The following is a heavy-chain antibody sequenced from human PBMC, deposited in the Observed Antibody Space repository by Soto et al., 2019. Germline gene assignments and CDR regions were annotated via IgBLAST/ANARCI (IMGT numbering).Heavy chain of an antibody. D-gene: IGHD6-19*01. CDR3: ARAPYSSGWWGVHY. V-gene: IGHV3-74*01. Sequence: EVQLVESGGGLVQPGGSLRLSCAASGLTFSSYWMHWVRQAPGKGLVWVSRISTDGSVTTYADSVKGRFTISRHNAKNTLYLQMNRLRTEVTAVYDCARAPYSSGWWGVHYWGQGTLVTVSS. CDR1: GLTFSSYW. CDR2: ISTDGSVT. J-gene: IGHJ4*02.